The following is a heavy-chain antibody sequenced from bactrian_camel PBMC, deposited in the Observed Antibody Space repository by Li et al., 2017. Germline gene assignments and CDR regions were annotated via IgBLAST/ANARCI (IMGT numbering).Heavy chain of an antibody. CDR1: GYTYSSFC. CDR2: IYLGTGHT. CDR3: ATGDVPYY. J-gene: IGHJ4*01. D-gene: IGHD7*01. Sequence: HVQLVESGGGSVQAGGSLRLSCAASGYTYSSFCLGWFRQAPGKGREGVAAIYLGTGHTYYDDSVKGRFTISRDNAKTTVYLQMNSLKSEDTALYYCATGDVPYYWGQGTQVTVS. V-gene: IGHV3S1*01.